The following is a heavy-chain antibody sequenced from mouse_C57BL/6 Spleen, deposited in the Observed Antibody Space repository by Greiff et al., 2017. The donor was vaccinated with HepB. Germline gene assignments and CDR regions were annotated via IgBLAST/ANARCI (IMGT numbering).Heavy chain of an antibody. Sequence: QVQLKQPGAELVKPGASVKLSCKASGYTFTSYWMQWVKQRPGQGLEWIGEIDPSDSYTNYNQKFKGKATLTVDTSSSTAYMQLSSLTSEDSAVYYCARNPGRYFDYWGQGTTLTVSS. CDR2: IDPSDSYT. V-gene: IGHV1-50*01. CDR3: ARNPGRYFDY. CDR1: GYTFTSYW. J-gene: IGHJ2*01.